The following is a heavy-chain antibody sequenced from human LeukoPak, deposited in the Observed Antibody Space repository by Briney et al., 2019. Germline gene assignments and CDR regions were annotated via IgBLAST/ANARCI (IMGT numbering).Heavy chain of an antibody. J-gene: IGHJ4*02. CDR1: GGSISSYY. D-gene: IGHD1-14*01. V-gene: IGHV4-59*08. CDR2: IHYNGGT. CDR3: ARGTAAASGSFDY. Sequence: SETLSLTCTVSGGSISSYYWTWIRQPPGKGLELIGYIHYNGGTNYNPSLKRRVTLSVDTSKNQISLKLSSVTAADTAVYFCARGTAAASGSFDYWGEGTRVTVSS.